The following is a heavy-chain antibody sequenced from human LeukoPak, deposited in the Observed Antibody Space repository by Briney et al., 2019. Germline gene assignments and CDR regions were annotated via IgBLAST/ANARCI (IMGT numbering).Heavy chain of an antibody. Sequence: PRGSLRLSCAASGFTFSSYSMHWVRQAPGKGLVWVSRINSDGSRTSYADSVKGRFTISRDNAKNTLYLQMNSLRAEDTAVYYCARDQVSDYGDFRPFYYYYYYGMDVWGQGTTVTVSS. CDR2: INSDGSRT. V-gene: IGHV3-74*01. CDR1: GFTFSSYS. J-gene: IGHJ6*02. CDR3: ARDQVSDYGDFRPFYYYYYYGMDV. D-gene: IGHD4-17*01.